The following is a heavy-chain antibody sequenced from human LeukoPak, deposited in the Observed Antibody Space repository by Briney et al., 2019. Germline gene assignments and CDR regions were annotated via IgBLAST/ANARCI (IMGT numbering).Heavy chain of an antibody. J-gene: IGHJ4*02. V-gene: IGHV4-59*01. CDR1: GGSISSYY. D-gene: IGHD2-15*01. Sequence: SETLSLTCTVSGGSISSYYWSWIRQPPGKGLEWIGYIYYSGSTNYNPSLKSRVTISVDTSKNQFSLKLSSVTAADTAVYYCARGVGYTNYCSGGRCYSGLYDFDYWGQGTLVTVSS. CDR2: IYYSGST. CDR3: ARGVGYTNYCSGGRCYSGLYDFDY.